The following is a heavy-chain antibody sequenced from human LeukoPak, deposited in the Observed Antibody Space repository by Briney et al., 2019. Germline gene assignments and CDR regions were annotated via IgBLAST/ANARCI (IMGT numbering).Heavy chain of an antibody. V-gene: IGHV4-59*01. D-gene: IGHD3-22*01. CDR3: ARAGLFGMIVVPYFDY. CDR1: RGSISSYY. J-gene: IGHJ4*02. CDR2: IYYSGST. Sequence: PSETLSLTSTVSRGSISSYYWSWVRQPPGKGLECIGYIYYSGSTNYNPSLKSRVTISVDPSQNQFSLKLSSVTAADTAVYYCARAGLFGMIVVPYFDYWGQGTLVTVSS.